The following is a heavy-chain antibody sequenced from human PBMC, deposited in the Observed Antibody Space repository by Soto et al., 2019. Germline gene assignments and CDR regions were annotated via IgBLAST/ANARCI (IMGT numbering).Heavy chain of an antibody. CDR2: IKQDGSET. CDR1: GFTFSTYW. V-gene: IGHV3-7*01. Sequence: EVQLVESGGGLVQPGGSLRLSCAASGFTFSTYWMCWVRRAPGKGLEWVANIKQDGSETYYVDSVNGRFTVSRDNAKNSLFLQMNSLRAEDTAIYYCCASWGGWFDPWGQGTLVTVSS. J-gene: IGHJ5*02. D-gene: IGHD3-10*01. CDR3: CASWGGWFDP.